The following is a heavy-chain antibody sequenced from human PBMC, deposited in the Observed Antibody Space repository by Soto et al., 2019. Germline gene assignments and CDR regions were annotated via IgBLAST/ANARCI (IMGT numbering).Heavy chain of an antibody. Sequence: QVQLVQSGAEVKKPGSSVKVSCKASGGTFSTSTFTWVRQAPGQGLEWMGRTIPILDVADYAQDFQGRVTITADKSPSTAYMKLTSLTSKDTAVYYCARDSPIGSTYSGYDAIDSWGQGTLVTVSS. D-gene: IGHD5-12*01. CDR1: GGTFSTST. CDR3: ARDSPIGSTYSGYDAIDS. CDR2: TIPILDVA. V-gene: IGHV1-69*08. J-gene: IGHJ4*02.